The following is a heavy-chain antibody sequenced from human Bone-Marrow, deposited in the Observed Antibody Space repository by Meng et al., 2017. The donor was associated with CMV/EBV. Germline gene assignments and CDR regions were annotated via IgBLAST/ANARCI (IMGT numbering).Heavy chain of an antibody. J-gene: IGHJ4*02. Sequence: GESLKISCAASGFTFSSYWMSWVRQAPGKGLEWVANIKQDGSEKYYADSVKGRFTISRDNSKNTLYLQMNSLRADDTAVYYCAKDASAYSPYYVDYWGQGTLVTVSS. CDR2: IKQDGSEK. CDR3: AKDASAYSPYYVDY. V-gene: IGHV3-7*01. CDR1: GFTFSSYW. D-gene: IGHD3-3*01.